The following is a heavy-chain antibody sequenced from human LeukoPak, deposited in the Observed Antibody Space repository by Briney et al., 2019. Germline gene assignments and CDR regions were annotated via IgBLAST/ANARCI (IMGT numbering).Heavy chain of an antibody. CDR2: IYPGDSDP. CDR3: ARLSDSSGYYIDY. Sequence: GESLQISCKGSGYSFTSYWIGWVRPMTGKGLESMGIIYPGDSDPRYSPSFQGQVTISADKSISTAYLQWSSLKASDTAMYYCARLSDSSGYYIDYWGQGTLVTVSS. D-gene: IGHD3-22*01. V-gene: IGHV5-51*01. CDR1: GYSFTSYW. J-gene: IGHJ4*02.